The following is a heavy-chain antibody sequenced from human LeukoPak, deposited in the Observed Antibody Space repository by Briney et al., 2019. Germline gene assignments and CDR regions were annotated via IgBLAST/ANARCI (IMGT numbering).Heavy chain of an antibody. CDR3: AKGNSNWD. D-gene: IGHD1-7*01. CDR2: ISYDGSNK. Sequence: PGGSLRLSCAASGFTFSSYAIHWVRQAPGKGLEWVAVISYDGSNKYYGDSVKGRFTISRDNSKNTLFLQMNSLRAEDTAVYYCAKGNSNWDWGQGTLVTVSS. CDR1: GFTFSSYA. V-gene: IGHV3-30*14. J-gene: IGHJ4*02.